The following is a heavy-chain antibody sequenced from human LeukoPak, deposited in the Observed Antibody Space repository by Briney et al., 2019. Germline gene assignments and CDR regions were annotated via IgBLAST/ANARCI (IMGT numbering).Heavy chain of an antibody. CDR1: GFTFDDYT. D-gene: IGHD5-24*01. CDR2: ISRDGART. CDR3: VKDGKMATISWTSFDY. V-gene: IGHV3-43*01. J-gene: IGHJ4*02. Sequence: GGSLRLSCAASGFTFDDYTMHWVRQAPGKGLEWVSLISRDGARTYYADSVKDRFTISRDNSKNSLYLQINSLRTEDTAFYYCVKDGKMATISWTSFDYWGQGTLVTVSS.